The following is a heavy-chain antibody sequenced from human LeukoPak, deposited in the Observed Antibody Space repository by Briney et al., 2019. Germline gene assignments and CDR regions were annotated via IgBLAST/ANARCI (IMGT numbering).Heavy chain of an antibody. CDR2: ISGSGGST. V-gene: IGHV3-23*01. CDR3: AKELNPGDKVFDY. J-gene: IGHJ4*02. D-gene: IGHD3-16*01. CDR1: GFTFSSYA. Sequence: GGSLRLSCTASGFTFSSYAMSWVRQAPGKGLEWVSAISSSQAPGKGLEWVSAISGSGGSTYYADSVKGRFTISRDSSKNTLYLQMNSLRAEDTAVYFCAKELNPGDKVFDYWGQGTLVTVSS.